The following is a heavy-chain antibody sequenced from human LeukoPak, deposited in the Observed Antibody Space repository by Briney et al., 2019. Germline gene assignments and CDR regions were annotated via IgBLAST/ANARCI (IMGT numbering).Heavy chain of an antibody. D-gene: IGHD5-24*01. CDR1: GFTFDDHT. J-gene: IGHJ4*02. Sequence: GGSLRLSCPASGFTFDDHTMHWVGQAPGKGLEWVSLISWDGGVTKYVGSVKGRFTISRDNSKNSLYLQMNSLRTEDTALYYCAKSDHRGDGFNYDYWGQGTLVTVSS. V-gene: IGHV3-43*01. CDR2: ISWDGGVT. CDR3: AKSDHRGDGFNYDY.